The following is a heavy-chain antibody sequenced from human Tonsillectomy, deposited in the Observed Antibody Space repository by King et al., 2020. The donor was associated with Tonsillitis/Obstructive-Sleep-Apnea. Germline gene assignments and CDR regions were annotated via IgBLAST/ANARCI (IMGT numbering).Heavy chain of an antibody. CDR3: ARGVDYYDSSGQNNWFDP. J-gene: IGHJ5*02. V-gene: IGHV4-31*03. CDR2: IYYSGST. Sequence: QLQESGPGLVKPSQTLSLTCTVSGGSINTGGYYWRWIRQHPGKGLEWIGYIYYSGSTYYNPSLKSRVTISVDTSKNQFSLKLSSVTAADTAVYYCARGVDYYDSSGQNNWFDPWGQGTLVTVSS. CDR1: GGSINTGGYY. D-gene: IGHD3-22*01.